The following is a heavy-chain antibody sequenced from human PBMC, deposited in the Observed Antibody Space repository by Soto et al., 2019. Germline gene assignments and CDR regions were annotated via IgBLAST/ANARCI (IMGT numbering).Heavy chain of an antibody. CDR2: TIPVFDTA. V-gene: IGHV1-69*06. Sequence: QVQLEQSGAEVKKPGSSVKVSCKASGGTLSDHGVSWLRQAPGQGLEWVGGTIPVFDTAKYAQKFQGRATIAADKSTNIAYMELSSLRSEATACYYCAGGVYGSGNYYTGPSAFDIWGQGTMVIVSS. CDR1: GGTLSDHG. J-gene: IGHJ3*02. CDR3: AGGVYGSGNYYTGPSAFDI. D-gene: IGHD3-10*01.